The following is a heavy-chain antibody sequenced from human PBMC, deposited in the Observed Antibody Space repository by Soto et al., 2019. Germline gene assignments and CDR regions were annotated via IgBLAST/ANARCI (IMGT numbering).Heavy chain of an antibody. V-gene: IGHV3-73*01. CDR2: IRSKTNSYAT. Sequence: GGSLRLSCAASGFTFSGSAMHWVRQASGKGLEWVGRIRSKTNSYATASAASVKGRFTISRDDSKNTAYLQMNSLKTEERAVFYYSSHYDSSGYLFDYWGQGTLVTVSS. CDR1: GFTFSGSA. CDR3: SSHYDSSGYLFDY. D-gene: IGHD3-22*01. J-gene: IGHJ4*02.